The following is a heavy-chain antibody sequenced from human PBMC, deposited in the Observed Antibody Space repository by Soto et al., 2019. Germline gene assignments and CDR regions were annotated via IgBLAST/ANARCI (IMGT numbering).Heavy chain of an antibody. J-gene: IGHJ3*02. Sequence: EVQLVESGGGLVQPGGSLRLSCVASGFTVTDIYMNWVRQAPGKGLEWVSVIYKDFTDYADFVRGRFSVSTDTSKNALYLQLDTLRAEDRAVYYCAREPRYCSGGSCSIMGDAFDIWGQGAMVTVSS. CDR3: AREPRYCSGGSCSIMGDAFDI. V-gene: IGHV3-66*01. D-gene: IGHD2-15*01. CDR1: GFTVTDIY. CDR2: IYKDFT.